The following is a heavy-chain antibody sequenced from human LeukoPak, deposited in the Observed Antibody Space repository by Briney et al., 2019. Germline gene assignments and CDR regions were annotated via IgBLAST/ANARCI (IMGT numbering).Heavy chain of an antibody. Sequence: GGSLRLSCAASGFTFSSYWMSWVRQAPGKGLEWVANIKQDGSEKYYVDSVKGRFTISRDNAKNSLYLQMNSLRAEDTAVYYCARQFPRESAWILDAFDIWGQGTMVTVSS. CDR3: ARQFPRESAWILDAFDI. CDR1: GFTFSSYW. J-gene: IGHJ3*02. V-gene: IGHV3-7*01. D-gene: IGHD3-10*01. CDR2: IKQDGSEK.